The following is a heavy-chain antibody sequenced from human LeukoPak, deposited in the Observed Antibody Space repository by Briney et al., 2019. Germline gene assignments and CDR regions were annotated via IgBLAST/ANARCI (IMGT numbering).Heavy chain of an antibody. J-gene: IGHJ4*02. CDR1: GDSISSYY. D-gene: IGHD5-12*01. CDR2: IYYSGST. Sequence: SETLSLTCTVSGDSISSYYWSCIREPPGKGLEWIGYIYYSGSTNYNPSLKSRVTISVDTSKSQFSLQLSSVRAADTAVYYCAREISGVGLTHWGQGTLVAVSS. CDR3: AREISGVGLTH. V-gene: IGHV4-59*01.